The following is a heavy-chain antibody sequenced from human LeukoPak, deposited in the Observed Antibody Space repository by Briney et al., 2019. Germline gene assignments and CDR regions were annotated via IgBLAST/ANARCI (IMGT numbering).Heavy chain of an antibody. V-gene: IGHV3-9*01. CDR2: ISWSSGSI. J-gene: IGHJ4*02. D-gene: IGHD5-24*01. CDR3: AKAAPARQLPPLQCPCDY. Sequence: GGSLRLSCAASGFKFDDYAMFWVRQAPGKGLEWLSGISWSSGSIYYADSVKGRFTVSRDNAKNSLYLQMNSLRTEDTALYYCAKAAPARQLPPLQCPCDYWGQGTLVTVSS. CDR1: GFKFDDYA.